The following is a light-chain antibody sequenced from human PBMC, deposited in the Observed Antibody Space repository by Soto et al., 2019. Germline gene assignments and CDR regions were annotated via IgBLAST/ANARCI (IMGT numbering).Light chain of an antibody. CDR1: QSIRNF. J-gene: IGKJ2*01. CDR3: QQTSSAPLYT. Sequence: GDRVTISCRASQSIRNFLNWYQQKPGQAPKLLIYAASILENGVPSRFSGSGSGTDFILTISSLQPEDFATYYCQQTSSAPLYTFGQGTKLE. CDR2: AAS. V-gene: IGKV1-39*01.